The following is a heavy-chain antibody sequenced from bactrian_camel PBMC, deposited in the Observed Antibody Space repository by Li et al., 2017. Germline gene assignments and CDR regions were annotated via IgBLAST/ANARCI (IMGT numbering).Heavy chain of an antibody. CDR3: AAGRGLVWFSSMWEETDRYTY. Sequence: VQLVESGGGLVQPGGSLRLSCAASGSTFSSYDMSWVRQAPGKWLEWVPAINTDGGSTYYADSVKGRFTISQDSADNTVYLQMNSLKPEDTAMYYCAAGRGLVWFSSMWEETDRYTYWGQGTQVTVS. J-gene: IGHJ4*01. CDR2: INTDGGST. CDR1: GSTFSSYD. V-gene: IGHV3S40*01. D-gene: IGHD1*01.